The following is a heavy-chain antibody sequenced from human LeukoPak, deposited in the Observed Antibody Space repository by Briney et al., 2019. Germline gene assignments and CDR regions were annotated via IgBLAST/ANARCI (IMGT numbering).Heavy chain of an antibody. CDR1: GGSISSYY. D-gene: IGHD3-3*01. J-gene: IGHJ5*02. CDR2: IYTSGST. V-gene: IGHV4-4*07. CDR3: ARDPATIFGVVSAFDP. Sequence: ASETLSLTCTVSGGSISSYYWSWIRQPAGKGLEWIGRIYTSGSTYYNPSLKSRVTISVDTSKNQFSLKLSSVTAADTAVYYCARDPATIFGVVSAFDPWGQGTLVTVSS.